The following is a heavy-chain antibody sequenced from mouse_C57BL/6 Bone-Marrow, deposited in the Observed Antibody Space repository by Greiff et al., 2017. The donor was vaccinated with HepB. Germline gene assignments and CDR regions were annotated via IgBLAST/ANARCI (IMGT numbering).Heavy chain of an antibody. CDR3: ARQKYALDAMDY. V-gene: IGHV5-15*04. CDR2: ISNLAYSI. D-gene: IGHD5-1-1*01. Sequence: EVKLVESGGGLVQPGGSLKLSCAASGFTFSDYGMAWVRQAPRKGPEWVAFISNLAYSIYYADTVTGRFTISRENAKNTLYLEMSSLRTEDTAMYYCARQKYALDAMDYWGQGTSVTVSS. J-gene: IGHJ4*01. CDR1: GFTFSDYG.